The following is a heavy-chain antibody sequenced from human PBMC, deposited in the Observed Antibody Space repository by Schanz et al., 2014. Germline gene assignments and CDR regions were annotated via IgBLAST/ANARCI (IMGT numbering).Heavy chain of an antibody. Sequence: EVQLVESGGGLVKPGGSLTLSCAASGFSISDAWMHWVRQAPGKGLEWVSFISSSSSTIYYADSVKGRFTISRDNAKNSLYLQMNSLRDEDTAVYYCAREGERKGMLPYYFDYWGQGALVTVSS. J-gene: IGHJ4*02. CDR2: ISSSSSTI. CDR3: AREGERKGMLPYYFDY. V-gene: IGHV3-48*02. D-gene: IGHD3-10*01. CDR1: GFSISDAW.